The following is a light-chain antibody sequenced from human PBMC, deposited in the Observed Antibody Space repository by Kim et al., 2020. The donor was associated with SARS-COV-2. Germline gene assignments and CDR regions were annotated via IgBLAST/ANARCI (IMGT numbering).Light chain of an antibody. Sequence: IQMTQSPSSLSASVGDRVTITCQASQDISNYLSWYQHKPGEAPKLLIYDAFKLETGVPSRFSGSGSGTHFTFTISSLEPEDIATYYCQQYHILPVFTFGPGTKWIS. CDR2: DAF. CDR3: QQYHILPVFT. V-gene: IGKV1-33*01. J-gene: IGKJ3*01. CDR1: QDISNY.